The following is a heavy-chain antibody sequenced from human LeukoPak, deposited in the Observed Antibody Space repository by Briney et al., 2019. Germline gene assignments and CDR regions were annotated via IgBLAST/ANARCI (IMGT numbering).Heavy chain of an antibody. CDR3: AKGGNGWYSYYYYYMDV. D-gene: IGHD6-19*01. V-gene: IGHV3-23*01. CDR1: GFTFSSYA. CDR2: ISGSGGST. J-gene: IGHJ6*03. Sequence: GGSLRLSCAASGFTFSSYAMSWVRQAPGKGLEWVSAISGSGGSTYYADSVKGRFTISRDNSKNTLYLQMNSLRAEGTAVYYCAKGGNGWYSYYYYYMDVWGKGTTVTVSS.